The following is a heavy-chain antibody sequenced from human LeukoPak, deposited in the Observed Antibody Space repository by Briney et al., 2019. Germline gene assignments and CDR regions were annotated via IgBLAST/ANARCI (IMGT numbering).Heavy chain of an antibody. Sequence: PGGSLRLSCAASGFTFSSYSMNWVRQAPGKGLEWVSSISSSSSYIYYADSVKGRFTISRDNAKNSLYLQMNSLRAEDTAVYYCARDCGGDCYWKGNEYFQHWGQGTLVTVSS. CDR2: ISSSSSYI. V-gene: IGHV3-21*01. CDR3: ARDCGGDCYWKGNEYFQH. J-gene: IGHJ1*01. D-gene: IGHD2-21*02. CDR1: GFTFSSYS.